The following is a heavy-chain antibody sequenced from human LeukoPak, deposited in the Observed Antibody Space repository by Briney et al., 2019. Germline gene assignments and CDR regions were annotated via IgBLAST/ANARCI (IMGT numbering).Heavy chain of an antibody. CDR1: GFSFSSSA. J-gene: IGHJ6*03. D-gene: IGHD3-3*01. V-gene: IGHV3-23*01. Sequence: GGSLRLSCAASGFSFSSSAMSWVRQAPGKGLHWVSTINNGGDSTYYADSVKGRFTISKDNSKNSLYLQMNSLRDEDTAVYYCAKGFARFGMDVWGKGTTVTVSS. CDR3: AKGFARFGMDV. CDR2: INNGGDST.